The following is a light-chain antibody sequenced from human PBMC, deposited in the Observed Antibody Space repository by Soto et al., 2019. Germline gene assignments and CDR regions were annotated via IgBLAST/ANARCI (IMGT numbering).Light chain of an antibody. CDR3: QHYENYWT. CDR2: EAS. Sequence: DIQMTQSPSSLSTSVGERVTITCQASQDISNSLNWYQQKPGKAPNLLIYEASKLQTGVPSRFSGGGSGTHFTFTISNLQPEDIATYYCQHYENYWTFGQGTKVDIK. CDR1: QDISNS. J-gene: IGKJ1*01. V-gene: IGKV1-33*01.